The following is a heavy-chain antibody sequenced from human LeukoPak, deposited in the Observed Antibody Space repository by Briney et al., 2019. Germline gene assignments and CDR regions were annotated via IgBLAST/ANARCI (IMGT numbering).Heavy chain of an antibody. V-gene: IGHV4-59*01. CDR1: GGSISSYY. CDR2: IYYSGST. Sequence: SETLSLTCTVSGGSISSYYLSWIRQPPGKGLEWIGYIYYSGSTNYNPSLKSRVTIPVDTSKNQFSLKLSSVTAADTAVYYCARVAAVGLGPFDYWSQGTLVTVSS. J-gene: IGHJ4*02. D-gene: IGHD6-13*01. CDR3: ARVAAVGLGPFDY.